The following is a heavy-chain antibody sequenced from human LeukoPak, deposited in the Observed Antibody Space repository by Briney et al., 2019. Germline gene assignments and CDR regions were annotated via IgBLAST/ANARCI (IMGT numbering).Heavy chain of an antibody. CDR1: GFTVSSNY. CDR3: ASYRYYYDSSGFCDY. Sequence: GGSLRLSCAASGFTVSSNYMSWVRQAPGKGLEWVSAISGSGGSTYYADSVKGRFTISRDNFKNTLYLQMNSLRAEDTAVYYCASYRYYYDSSGFCDYWGQGTLVTVSS. CDR2: ISGSGGST. J-gene: IGHJ4*02. V-gene: IGHV3-23*01. D-gene: IGHD3-22*01.